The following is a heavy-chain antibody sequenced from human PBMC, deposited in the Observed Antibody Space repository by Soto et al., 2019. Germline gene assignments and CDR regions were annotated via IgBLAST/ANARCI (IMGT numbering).Heavy chain of an antibody. D-gene: IGHD3-22*01. J-gene: IGHJ6*01. CDR2: IIPIFGTA. CDR3: AREAPITMIVNSGMGV. Sequence: GGTFSSYAISWVRQAPGQGLEWMGGIIPIFGTANYAQKFQGRVTITADESTSTAYMELSSLRSEDTAVYYCAREAPITMIVNSGMGVWGEVTSFPV. CDR1: GGTFSSYA. V-gene: IGHV1-69*01.